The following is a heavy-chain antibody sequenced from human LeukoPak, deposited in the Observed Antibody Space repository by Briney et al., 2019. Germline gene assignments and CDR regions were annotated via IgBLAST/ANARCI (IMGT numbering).Heavy chain of an antibody. J-gene: IGHJ4*02. CDR2: INPNSGGT. CDR1: GYTFTGYY. D-gene: IGHD2-15*01. Sequence: VASVKVSCKASGYTFTGYYMHWVRQAPGQGLEWMGWINPNSGGTNYAQKFQGRVTMTRDTSISTAYMELSRLRSDDTAVYYCARVGEMVVAATVIIPYYFDYWGQGTLGTVSS. CDR3: ARVGEMVVAATVIIPYYFDY. V-gene: IGHV1-2*02.